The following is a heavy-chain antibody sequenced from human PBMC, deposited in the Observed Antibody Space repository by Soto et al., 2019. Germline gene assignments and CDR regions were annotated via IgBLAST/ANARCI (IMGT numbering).Heavy chain of an antibody. D-gene: IGHD2-8*01. CDR3: ARDTSYCTNGVCPRNYFDY. V-gene: IGHV1-18*01. CDR1: GYTFTSYG. CDR2: ISAYNGNT. J-gene: IGHJ4*02. Sequence: GASVKVSCKASGYTFTSYGISWVRQALGQGLEWMGWISAYNGNTNYAQKLQGRVTMTTDTSTSTAYMELRSLRSDDTAVYYCARDTSYCTNGVCPRNYFDYWGQGTLVTVSS.